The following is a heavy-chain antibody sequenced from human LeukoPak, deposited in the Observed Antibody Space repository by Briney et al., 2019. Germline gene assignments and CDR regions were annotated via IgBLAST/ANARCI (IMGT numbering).Heavy chain of an antibody. J-gene: IGHJ4*02. D-gene: IGHD2-21*01. CDR1: GFTFSSYG. Sequence: PGGSLRLSCAAAGFTFSSYGMHWVRQAPGKGLEWVAVISYDGSNKYYADSVKGRFTISRDNSKNTLYLQMNSLRAEDTAVYYCANPWVNWGQGTLVTVSS. V-gene: IGHV3-30*18. CDR2: ISYDGSNK. CDR3: ANPWVN.